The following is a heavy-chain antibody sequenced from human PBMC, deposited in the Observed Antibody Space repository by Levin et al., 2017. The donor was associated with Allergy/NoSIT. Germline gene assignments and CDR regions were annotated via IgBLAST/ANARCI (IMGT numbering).Heavy chain of an antibody. CDR1: GFTFSSYG. CDR3: ARERPGKEPAANFGDAAGPFDY. V-gene: IGHV3-33*01. D-gene: IGHD2-2*01. CDR2: IWYDGSNK. Sequence: LSLTCAASGFTFSSYGMHWVRQAPGKGLEWVAVIWYDGSNKYYADSVKGRFTISRDNSKNTLYLQMNSLRAEDTAVYYCARERPGKEPAANFGDAAGPFDYWGQGTLVTVSS. J-gene: IGHJ4*02.